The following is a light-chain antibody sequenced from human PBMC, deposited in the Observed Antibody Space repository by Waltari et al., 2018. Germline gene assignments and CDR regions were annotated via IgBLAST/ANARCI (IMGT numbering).Light chain of an antibody. V-gene: IGLV1-44*01. CDR3: AAWDDSLNGLV. J-gene: IGLJ1*01. Sequence: QSVVTQPPSASGTPGQRVTISCSGSSSNIGSNTVNWYQQLPGTAPKVLINSNNQRPAGFPYRFSGSKAGTSASLVISGLQSEDEADYYCAAWDDSLNGLVFGTGTKVTVL. CDR1: SSNIGSNT. CDR2: SNN.